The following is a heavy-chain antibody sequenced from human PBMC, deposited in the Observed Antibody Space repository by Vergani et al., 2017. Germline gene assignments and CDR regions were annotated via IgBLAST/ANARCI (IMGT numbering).Heavy chain of an antibody. V-gene: IGHV4-59*01. Sequence: QVQLQESGPGLVRPSETLSLTCTVSGGSLSGYYWNWIRQTPGEGLEWIGYVEDSGYFNYNPSLKTRVSMSSDTSNNQFSLMLSSVTVADTAVYYCARSIVIRNPPDYFDNWVQGTLVTVSS. CDR2: VEDSGYF. D-gene: IGHD1-14*01. J-gene: IGHJ4*02. CDR1: GGSLSGYY. CDR3: ARSIVIRNPPDYFDN.